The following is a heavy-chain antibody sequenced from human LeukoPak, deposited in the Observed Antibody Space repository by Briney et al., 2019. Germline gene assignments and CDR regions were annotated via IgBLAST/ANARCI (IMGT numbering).Heavy chain of an antibody. V-gene: IGHV3-11*04. Sequence: PGGSLRLSCAASGFTFSDYYMGWIRQAPGKGLEWVSYITANGSPIYYADSMKGRFTMSRDNAKKSLYLRMNSLRAEDTAVYYCARHIVATVGLRWQWLPTRGHFDYWGQGTLVTVSS. J-gene: IGHJ4*02. CDR3: ARHIVATVGLRWQWLPTRGHFDY. CDR2: ITANGSPI. D-gene: IGHD5-12*01. CDR1: GFTFSDYY.